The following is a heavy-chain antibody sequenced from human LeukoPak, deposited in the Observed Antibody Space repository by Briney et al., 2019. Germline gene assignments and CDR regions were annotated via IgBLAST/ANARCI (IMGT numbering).Heavy chain of an antibody. D-gene: IGHD1-1*01. CDR3: AASRGNDRFDY. J-gene: IGHJ4*02. V-gene: IGHV3-66*01. CDR1: GFTVSSNY. CDR2: IYSGGST. Sequence: GGSLRLSCAASGFTVSSNYMSWVRQAPGKGLEWVSVIYSGGSTYYADSVKGRFTISRDNSKNTLYLQMNSLRAEDTAVYYCAASRGNDRFDYWGQGTLVTVSS.